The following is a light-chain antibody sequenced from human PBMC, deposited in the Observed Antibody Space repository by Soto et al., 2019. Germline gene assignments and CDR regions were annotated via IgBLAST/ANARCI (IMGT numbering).Light chain of an antibody. CDR1: YSDVGTFYF. CDR3: CSYAGSYNYI. Sequence: QSVLTQPRSVSGSPGQSVTISCTGSYSDVGTFYFVSWYQQYPGKGPKLIIFDVTERPSGVPDRFSGSKSGNTASLTISGLQAEDEAEYYCCSYAGSYNYIFGSGTKLTVL. J-gene: IGLJ2*01. CDR2: DVT. V-gene: IGLV2-11*01.